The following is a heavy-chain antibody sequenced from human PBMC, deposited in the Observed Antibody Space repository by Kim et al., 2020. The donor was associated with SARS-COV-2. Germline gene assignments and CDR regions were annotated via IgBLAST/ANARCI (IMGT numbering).Heavy chain of an antibody. D-gene: IGHD3-16*02. J-gene: IGHJ4*02. CDR2: ANGGT. Sequence: ANGGTNSEQRFQGRVTITRDTTANTVYIDLSSLRSEDTAVYYCARGFVPDYWGQGTLVTVSS. V-gene: IGHV1-3*01. CDR3: ARGFVPDY.